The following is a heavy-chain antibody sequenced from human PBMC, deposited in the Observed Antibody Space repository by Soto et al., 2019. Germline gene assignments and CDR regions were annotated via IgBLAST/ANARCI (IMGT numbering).Heavy chain of an antibody. CDR2: ISDSGANT. CDR3: AKILSMVTSYYYGMDV. CDR1: GFTFSTYP. J-gene: IGHJ6*02. V-gene: IGHV3-23*04. Sequence: EVQLVDSGGGFVQRGGSLRLSCAASGFTFSTYPMIWVRQAPGKGLECVGSISDSGANTYYADSVRGRFTISRDNSKNTLYLQMNSLRDDDTAVYYCAKILSMVTSYYYGMDVWGHGTTVTVSS. D-gene: IGHD4-17*01.